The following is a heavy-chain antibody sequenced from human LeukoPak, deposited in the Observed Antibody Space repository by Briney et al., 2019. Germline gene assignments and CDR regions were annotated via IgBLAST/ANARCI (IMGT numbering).Heavy chain of an antibody. V-gene: IGHV6-1*01. D-gene: IGHD6-19*01. Sequence: SQTLSLTFAISGDSVSINSAAWNWIRQSPSRGLEWLGRTYYRSKWYNDYAVSVKSRITINPDTSKNQFSLQLNSVTPEDTAVYYCARARAVAGTSDYNYYYMDVWGKGTTVTVSS. CDR3: ARARAVAGTSDYNYYYMDV. CDR1: GDSVSINSAA. J-gene: IGHJ6*03. CDR2: TYYRSKWYN.